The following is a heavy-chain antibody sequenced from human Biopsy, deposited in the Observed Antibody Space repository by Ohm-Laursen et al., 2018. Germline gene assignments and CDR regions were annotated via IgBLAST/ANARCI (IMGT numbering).Heavy chain of an antibody. D-gene: IGHD4-23*01. CDR1: GGSFTGHY. V-gene: IGHV4-59*11. CDR2: ISYTGYT. Sequence: PSETLSLTCTVSGGSFTGHYWSWIRQPPGKGLEWIGHISYTGYTSYNASLKSRVTISVDTSRNHFSLRLSSLAAADTAVYYCARGSNDFGGLYFPRWGQGTLLTVCS. CDR3: ARGSNDFGGLYFPR. J-gene: IGHJ4*02.